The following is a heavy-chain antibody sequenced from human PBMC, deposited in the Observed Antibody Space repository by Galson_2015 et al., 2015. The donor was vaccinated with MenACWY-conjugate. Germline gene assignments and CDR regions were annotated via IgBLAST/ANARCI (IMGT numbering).Heavy chain of an antibody. CDR1: GFTFNNYA. Sequence: SLRLSCAASGFTFNNYAMSWFRHSPGRGLEWVSAINGDDDQPFYAEAVKGRFTVARDSARNTVYLQMKSLRPEDTAIYYCAKRIAPSGAPYFFDSWGQGTLVTVPS. D-gene: IGHD2/OR15-2a*01. CDR2: INGDDDQP. J-gene: IGHJ4*02. V-gene: IGHV3-23*01. CDR3: AKRIAPSGAPYFFDS.